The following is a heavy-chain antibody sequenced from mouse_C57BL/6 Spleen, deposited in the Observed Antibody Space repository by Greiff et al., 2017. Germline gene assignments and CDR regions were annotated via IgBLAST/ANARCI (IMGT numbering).Heavy chain of an antibody. CDR3: ARDWNYDYPYYAMDY. CDR1: GFTFSSYA. Sequence: EVMLVESGGGLVKPGGSLKLSCAASGFTFSSYAMSWVRQTPEKRLEWVATISDGGSYTYYPDNVKGRFTISRDNAKNNLYLQMSHLKSEDTAMYYCARDWNYDYPYYAMDYWGQGTSVTVSS. CDR2: ISDGGSYT. D-gene: IGHD2-4*01. V-gene: IGHV5-4*01. J-gene: IGHJ4*01.